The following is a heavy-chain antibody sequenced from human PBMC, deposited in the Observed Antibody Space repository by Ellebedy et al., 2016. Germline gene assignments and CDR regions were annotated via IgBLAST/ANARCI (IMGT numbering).Heavy chain of an antibody. D-gene: IGHD3-10*01. CDR2: ISAYHCNT. Sequence: ASVKVSCKASGFTFTNYGISWARQAPGQGLEWMGWISAYHCNTQYAQKLQGRVTMTTDTSTRTAYMELRSLRSDDTGVYYGARDIPPTPGRARSHYYNGRDVWGQGTTVTVSS. CDR1: GFTFTNYG. CDR3: ARDIPPTPGRARSHYYNGRDV. V-gene: IGHV1-18*04. J-gene: IGHJ6*02.